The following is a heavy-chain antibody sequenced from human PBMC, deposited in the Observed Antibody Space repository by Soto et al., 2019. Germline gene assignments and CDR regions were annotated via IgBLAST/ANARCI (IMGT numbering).Heavy chain of an antibody. CDR2: INHSGFT. D-gene: IGHD1-26*01. CDR1: GGSLRGHY. V-gene: IGHV4-34*01. J-gene: IGHJ4*02. Sequence: SETLSLTCAVSGGSLRGHYWSWVRQSPEKGLEWIGEINHSGFTNYNPTLKSRVTISRDASKNQFSLRLSSMTAADSAVYFCARAAVKLGATLFDSWGQGTLVTVS. CDR3: ARAAVKLGATLFDS.